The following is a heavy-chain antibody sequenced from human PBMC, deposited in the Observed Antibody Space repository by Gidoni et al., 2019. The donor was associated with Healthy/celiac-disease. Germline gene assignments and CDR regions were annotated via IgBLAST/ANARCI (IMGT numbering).Heavy chain of an antibody. CDR2: ISSSSSTI. D-gene: IGHD3-22*01. V-gene: IGHV3-48*02. CDR1: GFTFSSYS. CDR3: AREPYYYDSSCYSGFDY. Sequence: EVQLVESGGGLVQPGGSRRLSCAASGFTFSSYSMNWVRQAPGKGLEWVSYISSSSSTIYYADSVKGRFTISRDNAKNSLYLQMNSLRDDDTAVYYCAREPYYYDSSCYSGFDYWGQGTLVTVSS. J-gene: IGHJ4*02.